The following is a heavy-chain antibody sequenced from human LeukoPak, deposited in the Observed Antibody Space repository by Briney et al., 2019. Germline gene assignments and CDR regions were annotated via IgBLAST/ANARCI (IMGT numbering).Heavy chain of an antibody. CDR3: SRYDSDTGDFDP. Sequence: KTSETLSLTCTVSGGSISSYYWSWIRQPPGKGLEWIGYIYYSGSTNYNPSLKSRVSISIDRSRTQFSLKLSSVTAADTAFYYCSRYDSDTGDFDPWGQGTLVTISS. CDR2: IYYSGST. J-gene: IGHJ5*02. D-gene: IGHD3-10*01. CDR1: GGSISSYY. V-gene: IGHV4-59*12.